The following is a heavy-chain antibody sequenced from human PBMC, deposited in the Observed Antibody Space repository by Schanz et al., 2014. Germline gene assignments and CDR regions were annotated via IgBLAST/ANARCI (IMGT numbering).Heavy chain of an antibody. CDR3: AKQIHGDILTVARN. D-gene: IGHD3-9*01. Sequence: EVQLLESGGGLVQPGGSLRLSCAASGFTFSSYAMSWVRQAPGKGLEWVSALSGSGGSTYYADSVKGRFTISRDNSKNTPYLQMNNLRTEDTAVYYCAKQIHGDILTVARNWGQGTLVTVSS. J-gene: IGHJ4*02. CDR1: GFTFSSYA. CDR2: LSGSGGST. V-gene: IGHV3-23*01.